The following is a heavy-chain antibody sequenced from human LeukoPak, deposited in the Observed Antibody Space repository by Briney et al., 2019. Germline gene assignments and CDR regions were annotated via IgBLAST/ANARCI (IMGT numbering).Heavy chain of an antibody. V-gene: IGHV4-4*07. CDR3: ARASDSSGYFQAFDI. Sequence: SETLSLTCTVSGGSISSYYWSWIRQPAGKGLEWIGRIYTSGSTNYNPSLKSRVTMSVDTSKNQFSLKLSSVTAADTAVYYCARASDSSGYFQAFDIWGQGTMVTVSS. D-gene: IGHD3-22*01. CDR1: GGSISSYY. CDR2: IYTSGST. J-gene: IGHJ3*02.